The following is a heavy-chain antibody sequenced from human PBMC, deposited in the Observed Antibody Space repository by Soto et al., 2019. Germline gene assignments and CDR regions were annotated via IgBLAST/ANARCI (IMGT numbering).Heavy chain of an antibody. V-gene: IGHV3-21*01. CDR2: ISGSSSYI. Sequence: EVQLVESGGGLVKPGGSLRLSCAASGFTFSSYSMNWVRQAPGKGLEWVSSISGSSSYIYYADSVKGRFTISRDNAKNSLYLQMNSLRAEDTAVYYCATEKYYYASGGCGYWVQGTLVTVSS. J-gene: IGHJ4*02. D-gene: IGHD3-10*01. CDR1: GFTFSSYS. CDR3: ATEKYYYASGGCGY.